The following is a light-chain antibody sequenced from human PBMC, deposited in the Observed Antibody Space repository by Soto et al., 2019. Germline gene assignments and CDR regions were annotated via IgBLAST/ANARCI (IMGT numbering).Light chain of an antibody. CDR3: QQYDVSPRT. CDR1: QSVSRY. CDR2: DST. Sequence: EIVLTQSPATLSLSPGERATLSCRTSQSVSRYLAWYQQKPGQAPRLLIYDSTDRATGLPARFSGSGSGTDFTLTINSLEPEDFAVYYCQQYDVSPRTFGQGTKVDVK. V-gene: IGKV3-11*01. J-gene: IGKJ1*01.